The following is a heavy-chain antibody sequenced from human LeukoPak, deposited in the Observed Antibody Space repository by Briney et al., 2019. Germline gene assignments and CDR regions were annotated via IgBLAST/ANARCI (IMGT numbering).Heavy chain of an antibody. D-gene: IGHD6-19*01. CDR2: IYTSGST. V-gene: IGHV4-59*10. Sequence: SETLSLTCAVYGGSFSGYYWSWIRQPAGMGLEWIRRIYTSGSTNYNPSLKSRVTMSVDTSKNQFSLKLSSVTAADTAVYYCARGKAVALAYWGQGTLVTVSS. CDR1: GGSFSGYY. J-gene: IGHJ4*02. CDR3: ARGKAVALAY.